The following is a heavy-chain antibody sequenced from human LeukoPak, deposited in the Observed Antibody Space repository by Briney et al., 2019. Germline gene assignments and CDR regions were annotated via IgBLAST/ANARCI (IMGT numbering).Heavy chain of an antibody. CDR3: AKVSGQYCSVGSCYPDY. V-gene: IGHV3-23*01. J-gene: IGHJ4*02. Sequence: QPGGSLRLSCTASGFTFSIYAMSWVRQAPGRGLEWVSAITSSGDTTFYADSVRGRFTISRDNSKNTLSLQMNSLRAEDTAIYYCAKVSGQYCSVGSCYPDYWGQGTLVTVSS. CDR2: ITSSGDTT. D-gene: IGHD2-15*01. CDR1: GFTFSIYA.